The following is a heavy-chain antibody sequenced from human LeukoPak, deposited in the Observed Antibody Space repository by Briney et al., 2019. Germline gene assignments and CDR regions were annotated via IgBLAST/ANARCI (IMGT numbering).Heavy chain of an antibody. CDR1: GFTLNTYS. D-gene: IGHD1-26*01. CDR3: ARGPYSGSYRDAFDI. CDR2: IGSSGNTI. J-gene: IGHJ3*02. Sequence: GGSLRLSCAASGFTLNTYSMNWVRQAPGKGLECVSYIGSSGNTIYHADSVKGRFTISRDNAKNSLYLQMNTLRDEDTAVYFCARGPYSGSYRDAFDIWGQGTLVTVSS. V-gene: IGHV3-48*02.